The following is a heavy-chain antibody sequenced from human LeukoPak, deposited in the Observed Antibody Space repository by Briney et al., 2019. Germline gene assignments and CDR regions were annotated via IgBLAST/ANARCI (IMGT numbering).Heavy chain of an antibody. V-gene: IGHV4-59*01. CDR1: GDSISGYY. CDR3: ARGGASSEWFDH. Sequence: SETLSLTCTVSGDSISGYYWSWVRQPPGKGLEWIAFIHSSATTNYNPSLKSRVSISVDTSNNQFSLNVNSVTAADTAVYYCARGGASSEWFDHWGQGTLVTVSS. D-gene: IGHD6-25*01. J-gene: IGHJ5*02. CDR2: IHSSATT.